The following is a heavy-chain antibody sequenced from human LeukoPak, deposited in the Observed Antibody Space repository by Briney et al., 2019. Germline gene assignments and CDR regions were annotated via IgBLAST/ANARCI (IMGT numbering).Heavy chain of an antibody. CDR2: IYHSGST. J-gene: IGHJ5*02. CDR3: ARLYYDILYNWFDP. Sequence: SETLSLTCTVSGGSISSYYWSWIRQPPGKGLEWIGYIYHSGSTNYNPSLKSRVTISVDTSKNQFSLKLSSVTAADTAVYYCARLYYDILYNWFDPWGQGTLVTVSS. CDR1: GGSISSYY. D-gene: IGHD3-22*01. V-gene: IGHV4-59*01.